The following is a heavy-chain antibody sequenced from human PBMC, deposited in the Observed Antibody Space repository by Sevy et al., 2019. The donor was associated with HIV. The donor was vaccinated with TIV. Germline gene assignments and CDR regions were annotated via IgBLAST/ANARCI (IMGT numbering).Heavy chain of an antibody. CDR2: INAGNGNT. V-gene: IGHV1-3*01. J-gene: IGHJ4*02. CDR3: ARDPYKQWLGFFDY. CDR1: GYTFTSYA. D-gene: IGHD6-19*01. Sequence: VSVKVSCKASGYTFTSYAMHWVRQAPGQRLEWMGWINAGNGNTKYSQKFQGRVTITRDTSASTAYMELSRLRSEDTAVYYCARDPYKQWLGFFDYWGQGTLVTVSS.